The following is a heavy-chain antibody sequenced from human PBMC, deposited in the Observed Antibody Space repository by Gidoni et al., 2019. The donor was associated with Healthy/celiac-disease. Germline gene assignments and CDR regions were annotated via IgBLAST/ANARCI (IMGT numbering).Heavy chain of an antibody. J-gene: IGHJ3*02. Sequence: QVQLVQSGAEVKKPGSSVKVSCKASGGTFSSYAISWVRQAPGQGLEGMGGIIPIFGTANYAQKFQGRVTITADESTSTAYMELSSLRSEDTAVYYCASRLWETFRVGVGVGAFDIWGQGTMVTVSS. D-gene: IGHD3-3*01. CDR1: GGTFSSYA. CDR3: ASRLWETFRVGVGVGAFDI. CDR2: IIPIFGTA. V-gene: IGHV1-69*01.